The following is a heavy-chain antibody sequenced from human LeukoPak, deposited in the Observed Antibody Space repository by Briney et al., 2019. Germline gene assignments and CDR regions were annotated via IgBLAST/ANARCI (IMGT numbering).Heavy chain of an antibody. CDR3: ARRYCSSSSCYYFDY. J-gene: IGHJ4*02. CDR2: INPNTGGT. Sequence: VASVKVSCKASGYTFTGCYMHWVRQAPGQGLEWMGWINPNTGGTNYAQNFQGRVTMTRGTSISTAYMELSRLRSDDTAVYYCARRYCSSSSCYYFDYWGQGTLVTVPS. V-gene: IGHV1-2*02. D-gene: IGHD2-2*01. CDR1: GYTFTGCY.